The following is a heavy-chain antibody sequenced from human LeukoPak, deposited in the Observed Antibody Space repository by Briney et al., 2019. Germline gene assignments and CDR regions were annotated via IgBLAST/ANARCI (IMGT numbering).Heavy chain of an antibody. V-gene: IGHV3-9*01. J-gene: IGHJ6*03. CDR1: GFTFDDYA. D-gene: IGHD2-15*01. CDR2: ISWNSGSI. Sequence: GRSLRLSCAASGFTFDDYAMEWVRQAPGKGLEWVSGISWNSGSIGYAVSVKGRFTISRDNAKNSLYLQMNSLRAEDTALYYCAKTGGGYCSGGSCYSNYYMDVWGKGTTVTISS. CDR3: AKTGGGYCSGGSCYSNYYMDV.